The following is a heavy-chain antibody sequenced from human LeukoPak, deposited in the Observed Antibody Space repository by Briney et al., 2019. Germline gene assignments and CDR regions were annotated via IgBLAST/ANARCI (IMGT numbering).Heavy chain of an antibody. Sequence: GGSLRLSCAASGFTFSSYSMNWVRQAPGKGLEWVSCISSSSSYIYYADSVKGHFTISRDNSKNTLYLQMNSLSAEDTAVYYCAKNGDRGAYCSGGSCYPYYYYYMDVWGKGTTVTISS. CDR2: ISSSSSYI. CDR1: GFTFSSYS. CDR3: AKNGDRGAYCSGGSCYPYYYYYMDV. V-gene: IGHV3-21*04. J-gene: IGHJ6*03. D-gene: IGHD2-15*01.